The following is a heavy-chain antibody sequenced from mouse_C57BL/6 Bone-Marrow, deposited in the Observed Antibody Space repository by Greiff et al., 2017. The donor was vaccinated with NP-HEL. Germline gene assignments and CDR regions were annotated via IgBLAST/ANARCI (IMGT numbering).Heavy chain of an antibody. J-gene: IGHJ2*01. CDR3: AKTLRYPDYFDY. D-gene: IGHD1-1*01. CDR1: GFTFSDYG. Sequence: EVQVVESGGGLVKPGGSLKLSCAASGFTFSDYGMHWVRQAPEKGLEWVAYISSGSSTIYYADTVKGRFTISRDNAKNTLFLQMTSLRSEDTAMYYCAKTLRYPDYFDYWGQGTTLTVSS. CDR2: ISSGSSTI. V-gene: IGHV5-17*01.